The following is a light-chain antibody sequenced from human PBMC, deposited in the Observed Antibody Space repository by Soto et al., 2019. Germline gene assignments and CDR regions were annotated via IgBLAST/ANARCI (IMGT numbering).Light chain of an antibody. Sequence: QSVLTQPPSVSGAPGQRVTLSCTGSSSNIGAGYDVHWYQQLPGTAPKLLIYGNSNRPSGVPERFSGSKSGTSASLAITGLQAEDEADYYCQSYDTSLSGVDVFGTGTKVTVL. CDR2: GNS. CDR3: QSYDTSLSGVDV. V-gene: IGLV1-40*01. J-gene: IGLJ1*01. CDR1: SSNIGAGYD.